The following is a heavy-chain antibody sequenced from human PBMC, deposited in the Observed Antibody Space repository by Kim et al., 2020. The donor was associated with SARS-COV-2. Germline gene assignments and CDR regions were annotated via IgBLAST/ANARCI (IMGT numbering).Heavy chain of an antibody. Sequence: ASVKVSCKASGYTFTSYGISWVRQAPGQGLEWMGWISDYNGNTDYAQKFQGRVTMTTDTSTSTAYMELRSLRSDDTAVYYCARDSGRYYYDSSGEDALDIWGQGTMVTVSS. CDR3: ARDSGRYYYDSSGEDALDI. D-gene: IGHD3-22*01. CDR2: ISDYNGNT. J-gene: IGHJ3*02. CDR1: GYTFTSYG. V-gene: IGHV1-18*01.